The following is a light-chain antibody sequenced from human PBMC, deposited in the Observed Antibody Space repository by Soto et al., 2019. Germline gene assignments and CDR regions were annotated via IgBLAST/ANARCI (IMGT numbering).Light chain of an antibody. Sequence: DIQMTQSPSSLSASVGDRVIITCRASQSVSRHLNWYWQKPGKAPKLLIYAASSLQSGVPSRFSGSGSGTDFTLTISSLRPEDFATYYCQQSYRTPPYTFGQGTKLEMK. V-gene: IGKV1-39*01. J-gene: IGKJ2*01. CDR3: QQSYRTPPYT. CDR2: AAS. CDR1: QSVSRH.